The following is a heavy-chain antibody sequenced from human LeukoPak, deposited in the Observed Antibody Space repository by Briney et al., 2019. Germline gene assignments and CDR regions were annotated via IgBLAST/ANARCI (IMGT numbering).Heavy chain of an antibody. V-gene: IGHV1-18*01. Sequence: GASVKVSCKASGGTFISYAISWVRQAPGQGLEWMGWVSAYNGNTNYAQKLQGRVTMTTDTSTSTAYMELRSPRSDDTAVYYCARFYCGGDCYPLTRGYFDYWGQGTLVTVSS. CDR1: GGTFISYA. J-gene: IGHJ4*02. CDR3: ARFYCGGDCYPLTRGYFDY. D-gene: IGHD2-21*02. CDR2: VSAYNGNT.